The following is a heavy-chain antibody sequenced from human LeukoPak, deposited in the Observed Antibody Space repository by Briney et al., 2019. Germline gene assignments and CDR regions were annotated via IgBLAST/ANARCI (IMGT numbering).Heavy chain of an antibody. CDR2: INAGNGNT. CDR1: GYTFTSYA. CDR3: ARMAAAGHDAFDI. D-gene: IGHD6-13*01. J-gene: IGHJ3*02. V-gene: IGHV1-3*01. Sequence: ASVKVSCKASGYTFTSYAMHWVRQAPGQRLEWMGWINAGNGNTKYSQKFQGRVTITRDTSASTAYMELSSLRSEDTAAYYCARMAAAGHDAFDIWGQGTMVTVSS.